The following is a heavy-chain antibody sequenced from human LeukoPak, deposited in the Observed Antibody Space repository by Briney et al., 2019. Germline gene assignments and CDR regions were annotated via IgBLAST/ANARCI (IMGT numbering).Heavy chain of an antibody. CDR1: GGSISSGSYY. D-gene: IGHD3-22*01. CDR2: INTSGST. J-gene: IGHJ4*02. Sequence: TPSETLSLTCTVSGGSISSGSYYWRWIRQPAGKGLERIGRINTSGSTNYNPSLKSRVTISVDTSKNQFSLKLSSVTAADTAVYYCARDAGYYYDSSGRRSDYWGQGTLVTVSS. V-gene: IGHV4-61*02. CDR3: ARDAGYYYDSSGRRSDY.